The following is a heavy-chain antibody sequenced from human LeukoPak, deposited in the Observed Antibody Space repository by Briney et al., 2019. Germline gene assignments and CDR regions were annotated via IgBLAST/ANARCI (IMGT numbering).Heavy chain of an antibody. CDR2: ISSSSSYI. CDR1: GFTFSSYS. Sequence: GGTLRLSCAASGFTFSSYSMNWVRRAPGKGLEWVSSISSSSSYIYYADSVKGRFTISRDNAKNSLYLQMNSLRAEDTAVYYCARDPEAAAGTCDYWGQGTLVTVSS. J-gene: IGHJ4*02. CDR3: ARDPEAAAGTCDY. V-gene: IGHV3-21*01. D-gene: IGHD6-13*01.